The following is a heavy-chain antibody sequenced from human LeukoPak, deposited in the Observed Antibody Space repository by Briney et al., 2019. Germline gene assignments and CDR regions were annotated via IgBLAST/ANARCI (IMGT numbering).Heavy chain of an antibody. D-gene: IGHD3-10*01. CDR3: ARDSYWLGGTIGAFDI. CDR1: GFSFSSST. J-gene: IGHJ3*02. V-gene: IGHV3-21*01. Sequence: GGSLRLSCAASGFSFSSSTTNWVRQAPGRGLEWVSSISSSGSSIYYADSVKGRFTISRDNAKNSLYLQINSLRAEDTAVYYCARDSYWLGGTIGAFDIWSQGTMVTVSS. CDR2: ISSSGSSI.